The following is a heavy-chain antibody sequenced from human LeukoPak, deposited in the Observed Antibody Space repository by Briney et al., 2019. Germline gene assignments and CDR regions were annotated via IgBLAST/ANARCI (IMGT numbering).Heavy chain of an antibody. CDR2: LHLDDDK. Sequence: SGPTLVNPTQTLTLTYSFSGFSLRTRGAAVGWVRQSPGKALEWLALLHLDDDKRYSPSLRTRLTIVKDTSNNQVVLIMTIVDPTDTATYYCAHRRSGYNWNHGDFDDWGQGNLVTVSS. V-gene: IGHV2-5*02. D-gene: IGHD1-14*01. CDR1: GFSLRTRGAA. CDR3: AHRRSGYNWNHGDFDD. J-gene: IGHJ4*02.